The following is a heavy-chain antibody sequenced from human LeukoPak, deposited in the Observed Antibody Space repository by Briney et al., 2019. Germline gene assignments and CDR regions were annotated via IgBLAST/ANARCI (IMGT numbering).Heavy chain of an antibody. J-gene: IGHJ4*02. CDR3: ARGYCSSTSCYGFDY. Sequence: GGSLRLSCAASGFTFSSYAMHWVRQAPGKGLEWVAVISYDGSNKYYADSVKGRFTISRDNSKNTLNLQMNSLRAEDTAVYYCARGYCSSTSCYGFDYWGQGTLVTVSS. D-gene: IGHD2-2*01. V-gene: IGHV3-30*04. CDR2: ISYDGSNK. CDR1: GFTFSSYA.